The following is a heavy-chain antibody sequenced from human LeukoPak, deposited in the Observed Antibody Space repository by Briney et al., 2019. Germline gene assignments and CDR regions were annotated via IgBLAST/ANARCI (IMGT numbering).Heavy chain of an antibody. J-gene: IGHJ3*02. CDR3: ARDVTSIVVVTANYGDQIGDAFDI. D-gene: IGHD2-21*02. CDR2: IIPIFGTA. Sequence: SVKVSCKASGGTFSSYAISWVRQAPGQGLEWMGGIIPIFGTANYAQRFQGRVTITTDESTSTAYMELSSLRSEDTAVYYCARDVTSIVVVTANYGDQIGDAFDIWGQGTMVTVSS. CDR1: GGTFSSYA. V-gene: IGHV1-69*05.